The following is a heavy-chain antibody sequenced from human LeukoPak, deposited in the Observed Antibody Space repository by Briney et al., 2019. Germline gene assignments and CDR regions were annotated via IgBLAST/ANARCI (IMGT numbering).Heavy chain of an antibody. CDR3: AKESSRWQYFDY. CDR2: IQYDGSSQ. Sequence: GGSLRLSCAASGFTFSTYGMHWARQAPGKGLEWVTFIQYDGSSQYYADSVKGRFTISRDNSKNTLYLQMNSLGAEDTAVYYCAKESSRWQYFDYWGQGTLVTVSS. V-gene: IGHV3-30*02. CDR1: GFTFSTYG. D-gene: IGHD6-13*01. J-gene: IGHJ4*02.